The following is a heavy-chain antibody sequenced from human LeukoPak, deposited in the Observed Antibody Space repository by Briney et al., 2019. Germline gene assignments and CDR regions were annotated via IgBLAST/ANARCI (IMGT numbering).Heavy chain of an antibody. CDR2: IDWDDDK. V-gene: IGHV2-70*11. CDR1: GFSLSTSGMC. D-gene: IGHD6-13*01. Sequence: SGPTLVNPTQTLTLTCTFSGFSLSTSGMCVSWIRQPPGKALEWLARIDWDDDKYYSTSLKTRLTISKDTSKNQVVLTMTNMDPVDTATYYCARITGSSWEFDYWGQGTLVTVSS. CDR3: ARITGSSWEFDY. J-gene: IGHJ4*02.